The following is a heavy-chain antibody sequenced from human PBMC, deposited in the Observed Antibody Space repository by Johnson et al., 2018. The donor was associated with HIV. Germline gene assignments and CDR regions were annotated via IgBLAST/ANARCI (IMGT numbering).Heavy chain of an antibody. V-gene: IGHV3-9*01. CDR2: ISWNSGSI. Sequence: VQVVESGGGLVQPGRSLRLSCAASGFTFDDYAMHWVRQPPGKGLEWVSGISWNSGSIGYADSVKGRFTISRDNAKNSLYLQMNSLRAEDTALYYCAKDLRSYGNDAFDIWGQGTMVTVSS. D-gene: IGHD5-18*01. CDR3: AKDLRSYGNDAFDI. CDR1: GFTFDDYA. J-gene: IGHJ3*02.